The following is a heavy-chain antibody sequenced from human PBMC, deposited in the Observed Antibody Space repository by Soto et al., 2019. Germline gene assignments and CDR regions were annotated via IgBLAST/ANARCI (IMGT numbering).Heavy chain of an antibody. CDR2: INAGNGNT. Sequence: ASVKVSCKASGYTFTGDAMHWVRQAPGQRLEWMGWINAGNGNTKYSQKFQGRVTITRDTSASTAYMELSSLRSEDTAVYYCARAVAVAADFDYWGQGTLVTSPQ. D-gene: IGHD6-19*01. J-gene: IGHJ4*02. CDR3: ARAVAVAADFDY. CDR1: GYTFTGDA. V-gene: IGHV1-3*01.